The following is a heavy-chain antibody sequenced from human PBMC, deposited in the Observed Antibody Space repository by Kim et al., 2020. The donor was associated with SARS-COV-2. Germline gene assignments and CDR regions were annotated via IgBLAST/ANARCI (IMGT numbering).Heavy chain of an antibody. D-gene: IGHD5-18*01. V-gene: IGHV4-34*01. Sequence: STNYNPSLKSRVTISVDTSKNQFSLKLSSVTAADTAVYYCVVCEYSYGGFYFDYWGQGTLVTVSS. CDR2: ST. CDR3: VVCEYSYGGFYFDY. J-gene: IGHJ4*02.